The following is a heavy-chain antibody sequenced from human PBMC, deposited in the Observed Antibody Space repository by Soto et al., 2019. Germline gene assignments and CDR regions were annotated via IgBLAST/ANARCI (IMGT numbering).Heavy chain of an antibody. CDR2: IIPIFGTA. D-gene: IGHD2-8*01. Sequence: GASVKVSCKASGGTFSSYVISWVRQAPGQGLEWMGGIIPIFGTANYAQKFQGRVTITADESTSTAYMELSSLRSEDTAVYYCAREIGYCTNGVCYDYYYYYGMDVWGQGTTVTVSS. CDR1: GGTFSSYV. J-gene: IGHJ6*02. V-gene: IGHV1-69*13. CDR3: AREIGYCTNGVCYDYYYYYGMDV.